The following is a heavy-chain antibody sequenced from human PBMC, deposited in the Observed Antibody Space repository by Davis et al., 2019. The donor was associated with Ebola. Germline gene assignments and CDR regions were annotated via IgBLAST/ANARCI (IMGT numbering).Heavy chain of an antibody. D-gene: IGHD6-19*01. J-gene: IGHJ4*02. Sequence: ASVKVSCKASGYTFTNYGITWVRQAPGQGLEWMGWINPHNGNTNYAQNVQGRVTMTTDTSTSTAYMEVGSLKSDDPAVYYCASSGYSSGWYLRYWGQGTLVTVSS. CDR2: INPHNGNT. CDR3: ASSGYSSGWYLRY. V-gene: IGHV1-18*04. CDR1: GYTFTNYG.